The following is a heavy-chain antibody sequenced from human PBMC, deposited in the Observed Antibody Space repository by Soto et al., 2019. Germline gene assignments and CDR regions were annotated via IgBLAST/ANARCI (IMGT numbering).Heavy chain of an antibody. CDR2: IIPIFGTA. D-gene: IGHD3-22*01. J-gene: IGHJ5*02. Sequence: QVQLVQSGAEVKKPGSSVKVSCKASGGTFSSYAISWVRQAPGQGLEWMGGIIPIFGTANYAQKFQGRVTITADKSTSTAYMELSSLRSEDTAVYYCARLASGTYYYDSSGYFGSGWFDPWGQGTLVTVSS. V-gene: IGHV1-69*06. CDR3: ARLASGTYYYDSSGYFGSGWFDP. CDR1: GGTFSSYA.